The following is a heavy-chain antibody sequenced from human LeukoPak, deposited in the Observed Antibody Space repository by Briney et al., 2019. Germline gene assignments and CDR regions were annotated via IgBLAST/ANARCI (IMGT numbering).Heavy chain of an antibody. CDR2: IYTSGST. Sequence: SETLSLTCTVSGGSISSGSYYWSWIRQPAGKGLEWIGRIYTSGSTNYNPSLKSRVTISVDTSKNQFSLKLSSVTAADTAVYYCATYSSVAGTGYFDYWGQGTLVTVSS. J-gene: IGHJ4*02. CDR1: GGSISSGSYY. V-gene: IGHV4-61*02. D-gene: IGHD6-19*01. CDR3: ATYSSVAGTGYFDY.